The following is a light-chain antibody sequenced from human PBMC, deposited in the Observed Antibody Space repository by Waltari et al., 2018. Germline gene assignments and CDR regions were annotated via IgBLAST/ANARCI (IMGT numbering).Light chain of an antibody. V-gene: IGKV4-1*01. CDR2: WAS. CDR1: QSVLYTSNNKNY. Sequence: DIVVTQVPGPPAGVLGRGGTNNWQFKQSVLYTSNNKNYLAWYQQKPGQPPKLLIYWASTRDSGVPDRFSGSGSGTDFTLTISSLQADDVAVYYCQQYSSAPWTFGQGTKVEIK. CDR3: QQYSSAPWT. J-gene: IGKJ1*01.